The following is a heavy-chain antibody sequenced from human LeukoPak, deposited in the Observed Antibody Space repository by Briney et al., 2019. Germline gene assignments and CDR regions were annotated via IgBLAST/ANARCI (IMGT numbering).Heavy chain of an antibody. CDR1: GGSISSGGYS. D-gene: IGHD4-23*01. Sequence: PSQTLSLTCAVSGGSISSGGYSWSWIRQPPGKRLEWIGYIYHSGSIYYNPSLKSRVTISVDRSKNQFSLKLSSVTAADTAVYYCAREGGKGAVDYWGQGTLVTVSS. V-gene: IGHV4-30-2*01. CDR2: IYHSGSI. J-gene: IGHJ4*02. CDR3: AREGGKGAVDY.